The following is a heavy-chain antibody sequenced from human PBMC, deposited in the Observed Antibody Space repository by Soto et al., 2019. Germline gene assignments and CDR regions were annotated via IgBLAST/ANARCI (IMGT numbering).Heavy chain of an antibody. Sequence: QVQLVQSGSEVKEPGSSVKISCKTSEDTFSIYTLSWVRQAPGQGLVWMGRVLPFLDVTTYSQRFQGRVTITAVRSTTTAYMELSSLTFEDTAVYYCARDRKNSNWPNFDSWGPGTLVTVSS. J-gene: IGHJ4*02. CDR2: VLPFLDVT. CDR3: ARDRKNSNWPNFDS. D-gene: IGHD6-13*01. CDR1: EDTFSIYT. V-gene: IGHV1-69*02.